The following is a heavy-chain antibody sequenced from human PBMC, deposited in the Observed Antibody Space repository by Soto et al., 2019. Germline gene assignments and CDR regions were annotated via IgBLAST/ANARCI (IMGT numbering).Heavy chain of an antibody. J-gene: IGHJ5*02. V-gene: IGHV3-73*02. Sequence: EVQLVESGGGLVQPGGSLKLSCAASGFSFSDSAMHWVRQASGKGLEWVGRIGSKGQNYATTYAASVKGRSIISTDESKNMAHLQMNSLKTEDTAVYYCTKYSGTSSAPAALGQGTLVTVSS. D-gene: IGHD1-26*01. CDR3: TKYSGTSSAPAA. CDR2: IGSKGQNYAT. CDR1: GFSFSDSA.